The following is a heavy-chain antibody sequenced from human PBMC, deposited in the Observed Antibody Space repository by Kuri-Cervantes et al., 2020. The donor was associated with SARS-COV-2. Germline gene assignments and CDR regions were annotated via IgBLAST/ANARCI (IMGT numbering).Heavy chain of an antibody. D-gene: IGHD6-13*01. V-gene: IGHV3-48*01. CDR1: GFIFSDFG. Sequence: GGSLRLSCAASGFIFSDFGMNWVRQAPGKGLEWVSYISSSSTTIYYADSVKGRFTISRDNAKNSLYLQMNSLRAEDTAVHYCARVFGSYVAAAAAYYFDYWGQGTQVTVSS. CDR3: ARVFGSYVAAAAAYYFDY. CDR2: ISSSSTTI. J-gene: IGHJ4*02.